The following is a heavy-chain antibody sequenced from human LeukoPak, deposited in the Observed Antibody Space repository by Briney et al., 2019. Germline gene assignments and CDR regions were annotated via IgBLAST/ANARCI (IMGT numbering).Heavy chain of an antibody. CDR1: GFTFSNAW. J-gene: IGHJ6*03. V-gene: IGHV3-15*01. CDR2: IKSKTDGGTT. D-gene: IGHD3-10*01. CDR3: TTDLFFGDTMVRGVIISKDYMDV. Sequence: PGGSLRLSCAASGFTFSNAWMSWVRQAPGKGLEWVGRIKSKTDGGTTDYAAPVKGRFTISRDDSKNTLYLQMNSLKTEDTAVYYCTTDLFFGDTMVRGVIISKDYMDVWGKGATVTISS.